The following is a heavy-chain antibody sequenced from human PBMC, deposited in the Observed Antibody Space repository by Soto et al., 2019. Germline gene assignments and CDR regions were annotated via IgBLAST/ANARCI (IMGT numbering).Heavy chain of an antibody. CDR2: IYYSGST. D-gene: IGHD6-13*01. J-gene: IGHJ4*02. Sequence: QVQLQESGPGLVKPSQTLSLTCTVSGGSISSGGYYWSWIRQHPGKGLEWIGYIYYSGSTYYNPSLKSRVTISVDTSKNQFSLKLSSVTAADTAVYYCAREGAIAAAGTPVFDYWGQGTLVTVSS. V-gene: IGHV4-31*03. CDR3: AREGAIAAAGTPVFDY. CDR1: GGSISSGGYY.